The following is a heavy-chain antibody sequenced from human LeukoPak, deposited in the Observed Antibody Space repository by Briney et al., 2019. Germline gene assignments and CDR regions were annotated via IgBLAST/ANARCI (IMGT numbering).Heavy chain of an antibody. CDR3: ARGVGDGDYVPPYFDS. Sequence: SETLSLTCAVYGGSFSGYYWSWIRQPPGKGLEWIGEINYSRSTNYNPSLKSRLTISEDTSKNQFSLKLSSVTAADTAVYYCARGVGDGDYVPPYFDSWGQGTLVTVSS. J-gene: IGHJ4*02. D-gene: IGHD4-17*01. CDR2: INYSRST. CDR1: GGSFSGYY. V-gene: IGHV4-34*01.